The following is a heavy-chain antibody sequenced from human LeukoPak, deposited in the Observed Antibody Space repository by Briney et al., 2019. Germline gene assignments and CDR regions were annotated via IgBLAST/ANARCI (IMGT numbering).Heavy chain of an antibody. D-gene: IGHD2-2*01. CDR2: ISKSGRII. CDR3: ARELVEPAAMEFDP. J-gene: IGHJ5*02. Sequence: GGSLRLSCAASGFTFSKYEMNWVRQAPGKGLEWVSYISKSGRIIYYADSVKGRFIISRDDAKNSVYLQMNSLRAEDTAHYYCARELVEPAAMEFDPWGQGTLVTVSS. CDR1: GFTFSKYE. V-gene: IGHV3-48*03.